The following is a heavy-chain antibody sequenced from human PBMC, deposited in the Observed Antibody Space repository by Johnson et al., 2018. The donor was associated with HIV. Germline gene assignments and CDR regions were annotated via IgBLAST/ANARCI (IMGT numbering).Heavy chain of an antibody. CDR1: GFTFDDYA. CDR3: ARSLCGGDCFSDAFDI. Sequence: QVQLVESGGGSVQPGRSLRLSCAASGFTFDDYAMHWVRQAPGKGLEWVTVISYDGKNKYYTDSVKGRFTISRDNSKSTLFLLMNSLRAEDTAVYYCARSLCGGDCFSDAFDIWGQGTMVTVSS. J-gene: IGHJ3*02. V-gene: IGHV3-30*04. CDR2: ISYDGKNK. D-gene: IGHD2-21*02.